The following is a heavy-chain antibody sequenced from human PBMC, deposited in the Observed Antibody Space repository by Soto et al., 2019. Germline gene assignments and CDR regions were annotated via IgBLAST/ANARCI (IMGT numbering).Heavy chain of an antibody. V-gene: IGHV4-39*01. CDR1: AFSITGSIYH. J-gene: IGHJ4*02. CDR2: IYFSGST. Sequence: PSETLPHTNTASAFSITGSIYHCSWHRQPPRNRLECIGSIYFSGSTYYSPSLKSRVTLSADTSRNQFSLRMNSLTATDTAVYYCVGSGRWEKPQDYWGRGTRVTVS. CDR3: VGSGRWEKPQDY. D-gene: IGHD1-26*01.